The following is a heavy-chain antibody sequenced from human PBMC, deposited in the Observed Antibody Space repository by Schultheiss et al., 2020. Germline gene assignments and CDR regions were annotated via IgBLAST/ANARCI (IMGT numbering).Heavy chain of an antibody. J-gene: IGHJ2*01. CDR3: ARGDDFWSGYHQYWYFDL. CDR1: GGSFSGYY. V-gene: IGHV4-34*01. D-gene: IGHD3-3*01. CDR2: INHSGST. Sequence: SETLSLTCAVYGGSFSGYYWSWIRQPPGKGLEWIGEINHSGSTNYNPSLKSRVTISVDTSKNQFSLKLSSVTAADTAVYYCARGDDFWSGYHQYWYFDLWDRGTLVTVSS.